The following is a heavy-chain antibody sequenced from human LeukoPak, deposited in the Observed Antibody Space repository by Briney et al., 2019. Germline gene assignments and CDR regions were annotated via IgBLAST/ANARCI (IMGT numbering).Heavy chain of an antibody. CDR1: GGSFSGYC. Sequence: PSETLSLTCAVYGGSFSGYCWSWIRQPPGKGLEWIGEINHSGSTNYNPSLKSRVTISVDTSKNQFSLKLSSVTAADTAVYYCARGQSSSWYLYYYYYYGMDVWGQGTTVTVSS. D-gene: IGHD6-13*01. V-gene: IGHV4-34*01. CDR3: ARGQSSSWYLYYYYYYGMDV. J-gene: IGHJ6*02. CDR2: INHSGST.